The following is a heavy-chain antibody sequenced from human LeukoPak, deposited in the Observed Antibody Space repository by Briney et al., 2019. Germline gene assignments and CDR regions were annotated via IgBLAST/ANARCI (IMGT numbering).Heavy chain of an antibody. CDR1: GGSISSYY. CDR3: ARDYYGSGSSFDY. D-gene: IGHD3-10*01. CDR2: IYYSGST. J-gene: IGHJ4*02. Sequence: SETLSLTCTVSGGSISSYYWSWIRQPPGKGLEWIGYIYYSGSTNYNPSLKSRVTMSVDTSKNQFSLKLSSVTAADTAVYYCARDYYGSGSSFDYWGQGTLVTVSS. V-gene: IGHV4-59*12.